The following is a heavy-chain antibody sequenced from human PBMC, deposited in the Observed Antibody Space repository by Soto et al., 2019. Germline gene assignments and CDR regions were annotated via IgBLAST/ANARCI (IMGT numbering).Heavy chain of an antibody. CDR2: ITGYNGNT. CDR1: GYTFTHYG. CDR3: ARDDGRRRYDRFDY. V-gene: IGHV1-18*01. Sequence: QVQLVQSGAEVKKPGASVKVSCKASGYTFTHYGISWVRQAPGQGLEWMGWITGYNGNTYYAQKLQGRVTMTTDTSTSTAYMELRSLSSDGTAVYYCARDDGRRRYDRFDYWGQGTLVTVSS. J-gene: IGHJ4*02. D-gene: IGHD5-12*01.